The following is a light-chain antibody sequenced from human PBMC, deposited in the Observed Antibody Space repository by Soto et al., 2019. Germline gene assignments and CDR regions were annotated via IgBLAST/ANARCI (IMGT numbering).Light chain of an antibody. J-gene: IGLJ2*01. Sequence: QSVLTQPPSVSGAPGQRVTISCIGSSSNIGAGYGVSWYQQLPGTAPKLLIYDNNNRPSGVPDRLSGSKSGTSASLAITGLQAEDEADYYCQSYDSSLSVVVFGGGTKVTVL. CDR2: DNN. V-gene: IGLV1-40*01. CDR3: QSYDSSLSVVV. CDR1: SSNIGAGYG.